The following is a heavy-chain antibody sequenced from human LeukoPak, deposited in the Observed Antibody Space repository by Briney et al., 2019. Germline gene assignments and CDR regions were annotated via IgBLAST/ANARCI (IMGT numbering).Heavy chain of an antibody. D-gene: IGHD1-20*01. CDR2: ISYSGST. J-gene: IGHJ4*02. V-gene: IGHV4-39*01. CDR3: ARRITGTTSDSFDY. Sequence: SETLSLTCTVSGGSISSSSYYWSWIRQPPGKGLEWIGSISYSGSTYYNPSLKSRVTIFVDTSKNQFSLKLSSVTAADTALYYCARRITGTTSDSFDYWGQGTLVTVSS. CDR1: GGSISSSSYY.